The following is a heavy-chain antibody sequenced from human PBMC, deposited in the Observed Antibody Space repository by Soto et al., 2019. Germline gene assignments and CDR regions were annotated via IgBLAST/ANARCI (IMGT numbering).Heavy chain of an antibody. V-gene: IGHV4-39*01. CDR2: IYYSGST. J-gene: IGHJ5*02. Sequence: SETLSLTCTVSGGSISSSSYYWGWIRQPPGKGLEWIGSIYYSGSTYYNPSLKSRVTISVDTSKNQFSLKLSSVTAADMSVYYCAPQTMVRGVMWWFDPWGQGTLVTVSS. CDR3: APQTMVRGVMWWFDP. D-gene: IGHD3-10*01. CDR1: GGSISSSSYY.